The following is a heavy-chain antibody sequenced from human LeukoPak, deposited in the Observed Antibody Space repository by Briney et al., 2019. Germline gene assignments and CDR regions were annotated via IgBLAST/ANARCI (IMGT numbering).Heavy chain of an antibody. D-gene: IGHD5-12*01. Sequence: GGSLRLSCAASGFTFSSYGMHWVRQAPGKGLEWVAVIWHDGSNKYYADSVKGRFTISRDNSKNTLYLQMNSLRAEDTAVYYCARGWLRGSYFDYWGQGTLVTVSS. CDR3: ARGWLRGSYFDY. V-gene: IGHV3-33*01. CDR1: GFTFSSYG. J-gene: IGHJ4*02. CDR2: IWHDGSNK.